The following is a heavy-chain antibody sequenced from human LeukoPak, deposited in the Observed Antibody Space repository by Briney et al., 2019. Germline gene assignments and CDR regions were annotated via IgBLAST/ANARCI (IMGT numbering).Heavy chain of an antibody. CDR1: GYTFTGYY. J-gene: IGHJ5*02. D-gene: IGHD3-3*01. CDR3: ARRGDYDFNWFDP. Sequence: ASVKVSCKASGYTFTGYYMHWVRQAPGQGLEWMGWINPNSGGTNYAQKFQGRVTMTRDTSTSTAYMELSRLRSDDTAVYYCARRGDYDFNWFDPGGRGTLVTVSS. CDR2: INPNSGGT. V-gene: IGHV1-2*02.